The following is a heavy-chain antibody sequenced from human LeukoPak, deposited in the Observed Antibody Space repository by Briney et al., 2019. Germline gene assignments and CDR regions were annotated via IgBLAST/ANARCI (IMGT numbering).Heavy chain of an antibody. Sequence: SETLSLTCAVYGGSFRGYYWSWIRQPPGKGLEWIGEINHSGSTNYNPSLKSRVTISVDTSKNQFSLKLSSVTAADTAVYYCARGVVGATAFDYWGQGTLVTVSS. CDR2: INHSGST. V-gene: IGHV4-34*01. J-gene: IGHJ4*02. CDR3: ARGVVGATAFDY. CDR1: GGSFRGYY. D-gene: IGHD1-26*01.